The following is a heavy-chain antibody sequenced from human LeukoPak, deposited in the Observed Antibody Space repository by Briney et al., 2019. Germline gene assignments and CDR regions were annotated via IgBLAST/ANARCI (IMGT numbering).Heavy chain of an antibody. CDR2: IYYSGST. V-gene: IGHV4-59*01. CDR1: GGSISSYY. Sequence: SETLSLTCTVSGGSISSYYWSWIRQPPGKGLEWIGYIYYSGSTNYNPSLKSRVTISVDTSKNQFSLKLSSVTAADTAVYYCARARDIVVVPAAKGPSLMYNWFDPWGQGTLVTVSS. J-gene: IGHJ5*02. CDR3: ARARDIVVVPAAKGPSLMYNWFDP. D-gene: IGHD2-2*01.